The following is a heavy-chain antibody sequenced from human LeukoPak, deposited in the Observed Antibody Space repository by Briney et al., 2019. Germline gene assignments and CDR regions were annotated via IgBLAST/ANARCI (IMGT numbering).Heavy chain of an antibody. Sequence: GASVKVSCKASGYTFTSYGISWVRQAPGQGLEWMGWISAYNGNTNYAQKLQGRVTMTTDTSTSTAYMELRSLRSDDTAVYYCARDLGVVTAYDAFDIWGQGTMVTVSS. V-gene: IGHV1-18*01. CDR1: GYTFTSYG. D-gene: IGHD2-21*02. CDR3: ARDLGVVTAYDAFDI. CDR2: ISAYNGNT. J-gene: IGHJ3*02.